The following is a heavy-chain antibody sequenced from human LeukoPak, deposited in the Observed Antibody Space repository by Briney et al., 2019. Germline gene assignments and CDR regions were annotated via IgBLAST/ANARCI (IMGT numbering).Heavy chain of an antibody. J-gene: IGHJ4*02. CDR3: AIALGSYGDY. Sequence: SETLSLTCTVSGGSISSSSYYWGWIRQPPGKGLGWIGEINHSGSTNYNPSPKSRVTISVDTSKNQFSLKLSSVTAADTAVYYCAIALGSYGDYWGQGTLVTVSS. V-gene: IGHV4-39*07. CDR1: GGSISSSSYY. D-gene: IGHD1-26*01. CDR2: INHSGST.